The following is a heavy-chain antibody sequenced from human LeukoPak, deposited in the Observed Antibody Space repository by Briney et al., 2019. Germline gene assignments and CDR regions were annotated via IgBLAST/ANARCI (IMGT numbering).Heavy chain of an antibody. J-gene: IGHJ4*02. CDR1: GDSVSSNSAA. D-gene: IGHD5-18*01. V-gene: IGHV6-1*01. Sequence: ASQTLSLTCAISGDSVSSNSAAWNWIRQSPSRGLEWLGRAQFRSKWYNDYALSVKSRITINPDTSMNQFSLQFNSVTPEDTAVYYCVREGHNYGGWYFDYWGQGTPVTVSS. CDR3: VREGHNYGGWYFDY. CDR2: AQFRSKWYN.